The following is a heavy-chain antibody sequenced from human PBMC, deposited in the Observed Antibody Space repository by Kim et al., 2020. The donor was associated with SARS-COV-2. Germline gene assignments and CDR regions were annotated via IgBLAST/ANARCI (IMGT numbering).Heavy chain of an antibody. CDR2: IIPIFGTA. CDR1: GRTFSSYA. Sequence: SVKVSCKASGRTFSSYAISWMRQAPGQGLEWMGGIIPIFGTANYAQKFQGRVTITADESTSTAYMELSSLRSADTAVYYCARAMAPPRAWRFDWLLRVAFDIWGRGTMVTVSS. CDR3: ARAMAPPRAWRFDWLLRVAFDI. J-gene: IGHJ3*02. V-gene: IGHV1-69*13. D-gene: IGHD3-9*01.